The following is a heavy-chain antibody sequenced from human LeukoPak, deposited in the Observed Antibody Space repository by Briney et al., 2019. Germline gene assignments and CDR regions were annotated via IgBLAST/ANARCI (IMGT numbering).Heavy chain of an antibody. J-gene: IGHJ1*01. D-gene: IGHD6-13*01. Sequence: SETLSLTCAVYGGSFSGYYWSGIREPPGKGLDWSGEINHSGSTNYNPSLKSRVTISVDTSKNQFSLKLSSVTAADTAVYYCARAAWSIAAARYFQHWGQGTLVTVSS. CDR1: GGSFSGYY. CDR2: INHSGST. V-gene: IGHV4-34*01. CDR3: ARAAWSIAAARYFQH.